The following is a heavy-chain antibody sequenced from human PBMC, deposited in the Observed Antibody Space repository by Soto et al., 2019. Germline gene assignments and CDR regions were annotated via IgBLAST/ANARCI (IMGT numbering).Heavy chain of an antibody. CDR1: GFTFSNHA. J-gene: IGHJ4*02. CDR2: TSGSGGNT. CDR3: AKGKANSVFGVDTLFDY. Sequence: HPGGSLRLSCAASGFTFSNHAMGWVRQAPGKGLEWVSLTSGSGGNTNYADSVRGRFTISRDNSKKTVYLQMNSLRADDTAVYYCAKGKANSVFGVDTLFDYWGQGTLVTVSS. D-gene: IGHD3-3*01. V-gene: IGHV3-23*01.